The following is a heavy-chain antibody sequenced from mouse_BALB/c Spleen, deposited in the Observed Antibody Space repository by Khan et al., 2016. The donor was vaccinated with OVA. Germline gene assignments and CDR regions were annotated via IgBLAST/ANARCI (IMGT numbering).Heavy chain of an antibody. CDR3: ARTARRKY. CDR2: ISYNGNT. V-gene: IGHV3-2*02. J-gene: IGHJ2*01. CDR1: GYSFTNSYG. Sequence: EVKLLESGPGLVKPSQSLSLTCTVTGYSFTNSYGWNWIRQFPGNKLEWMGYISYNGNTNYNPSLKNRISITRDPSNNQFFMKLNSVTTEDTSTYYWARTARRKYWGQGTTLTVSS. D-gene: IGHD1-2*01.